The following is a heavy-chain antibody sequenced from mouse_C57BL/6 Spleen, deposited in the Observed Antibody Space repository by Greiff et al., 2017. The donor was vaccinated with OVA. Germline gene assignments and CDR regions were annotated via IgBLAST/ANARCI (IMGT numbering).Heavy chain of an antibody. CDR3: ARAGRSYFDY. D-gene: IGHD1-1*01. J-gene: IGHJ2*01. V-gene: IGHV1-69*01. CDR1: GYTFTSYW. Sequence: QVQLQQPGAELVMPGASVKLSCKASGYTFTSYWMHWVKQRPGQGLEWIGEIDPSDSYTNYNQKFKGKSTLTVDKSSSTAYMQLSSLTSEDSAVYYCARAGRSYFDYWGQGTTLTVSS. CDR2: IDPSDSYT.